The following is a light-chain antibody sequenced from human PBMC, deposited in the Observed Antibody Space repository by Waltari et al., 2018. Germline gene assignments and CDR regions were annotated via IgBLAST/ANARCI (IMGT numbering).Light chain of an antibody. CDR3: QQRSHFYT. Sequence: EIILTQSPVTLSSSPGERATLSGRASQSVGSSLVWYQHKPGHPPRLLIYNASKRATGISDRFSGTGSGTDFTLTISSLEPEDFAVYYCQQRSHFYTFGPGTRVDVK. CDR1: QSVGSS. J-gene: IGKJ3*01. CDR2: NAS. V-gene: IGKV3-11*01.